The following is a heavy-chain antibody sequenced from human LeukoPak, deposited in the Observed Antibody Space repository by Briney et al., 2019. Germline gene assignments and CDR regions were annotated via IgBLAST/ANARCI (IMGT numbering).Heavy chain of an antibody. CDR3: ARGRRSRSGSNGDYFDD. CDR2: IYYSGST. Sequence: SETLSLTCTVSGDSISSGGSFWSWIRQHPGKGLEWIGYIYYSGSTNYNPSLKSRVTISVDTSKNQFSLKLSSVTAADTAVYYCARGRRSRSGSNGDYFDDWGQGTLVTVSS. J-gene: IGHJ4*02. D-gene: IGHD3-3*01. V-gene: IGHV4-31*03. CDR1: GDSISSGGSF.